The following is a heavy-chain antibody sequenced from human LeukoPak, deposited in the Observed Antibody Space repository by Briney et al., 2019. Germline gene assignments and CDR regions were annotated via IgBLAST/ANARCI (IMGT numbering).Heavy chain of an antibody. CDR1: GGTFSSYA. V-gene: IGHV1-69*01. D-gene: IGHD3-22*01. CDR3: ARSYDSSGYYYYFDY. J-gene: IGHJ4*02. Sequence: SVKVSCKASGGTFSSYAISWVRQAPGQGLEWMGGIIPIFGTANYAQKFQGRVTITADESTSTAYVELSSLRSEDTAVYYCARSYDSSGYYYYFDYWGQGTLVTVSS. CDR2: IIPIFGTA.